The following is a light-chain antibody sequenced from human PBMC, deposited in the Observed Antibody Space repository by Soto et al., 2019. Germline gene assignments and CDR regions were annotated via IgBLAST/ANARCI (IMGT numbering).Light chain of an antibody. CDR2: AAS. V-gene: IGKV1-9*01. Sequence: DIQLTQSPSFLSASVGDRVTITCRASQGISSYLAWYQQKPGKAPKLLIYAASTLQSGVPSRFSGRGSGTEFTLTISSLQPEDFATYFCQQLNSYPRTFGHGTKVDIK. J-gene: IGKJ3*01. CDR1: QGISSY. CDR3: QQLNSYPRT.